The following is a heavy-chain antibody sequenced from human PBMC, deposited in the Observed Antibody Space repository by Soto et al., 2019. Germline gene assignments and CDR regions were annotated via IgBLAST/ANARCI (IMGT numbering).Heavy chain of an antibody. CDR2: INHSGST. CDR1: GGSFSGYY. Sequence: SETLSLTCAVYGGSFSGYYWSWIRQPPGKGLEWIGEINHSGSTNYNPSLKSRVTISVDTSKNQFSLKLSSVTAADTAVYYCARREYQLLGGWFDPRGQGTLVTVSS. J-gene: IGHJ5*02. D-gene: IGHD2-2*01. V-gene: IGHV4-34*01. CDR3: ARREYQLLGGWFDP.